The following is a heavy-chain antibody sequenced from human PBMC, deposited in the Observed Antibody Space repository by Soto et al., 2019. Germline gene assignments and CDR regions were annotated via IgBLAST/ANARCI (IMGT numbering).Heavy chain of an antibody. Sequence: ASVKVSCKAFGYTFTNYAMHWVRQAPGQGLEWMGWINAGDGNTKYSQKFQDRVTITRDTSASTAYMELSSLRSEDTAVDYCARVYCSTTTCYGYYAMDVWGQGTTVTVSS. CDR3: ARVYCSTTTCYGYYAMDV. D-gene: IGHD2-2*01. CDR2: INAGDGNT. CDR1: GYTFTNYA. V-gene: IGHV1-3*01. J-gene: IGHJ6*02.